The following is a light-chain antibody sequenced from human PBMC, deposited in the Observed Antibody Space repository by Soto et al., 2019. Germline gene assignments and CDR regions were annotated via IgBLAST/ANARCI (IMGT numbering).Light chain of an antibody. J-gene: IGLJ2*01. V-gene: IGLV6-57*04. CDR2: NND. Sequence: NFMLTQSHSVSESPWKTVTISCTRSSGSIASNHVQWYQQRPGSAPSTVIYNNDQRPYGVPDRFSGSIDSSSNSAFLTISGLKTEDEADYYCQSYDSNSVVFGGGTKLTVL. CDR1: SGSIASNH. CDR3: QSYDSNSVV.